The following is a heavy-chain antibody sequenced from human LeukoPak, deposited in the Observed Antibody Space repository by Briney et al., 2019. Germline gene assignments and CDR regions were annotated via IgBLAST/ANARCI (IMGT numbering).Heavy chain of an antibody. CDR1: GFTVSSNY. Sequence: GGSLRPSCVASGFTVSSNYMSWVREAPGKGLEWVSVIYSAGNTYYADSVKGRFTISRHNSENTLYLHMNSLRVEDTAVYFCARGGTPGYSSGRIDYWGQGTLVTVSS. D-gene: IGHD6-19*01. J-gene: IGHJ4*02. CDR2: IYSAGNT. V-gene: IGHV3-53*04. CDR3: ARGGTPGYSSGRIDY.